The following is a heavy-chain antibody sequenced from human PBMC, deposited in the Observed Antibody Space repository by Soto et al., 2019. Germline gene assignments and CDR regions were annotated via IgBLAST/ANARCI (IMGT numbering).Heavy chain of an antibody. Sequence: QVQLVQSGAEVKKPGSSVKVSCKASGGTFSSYAISWVRQAPGQGLEWMGGIIPIFGTANYAQKFQGRVTITADESTSTDDMELSSLRSEDTAVYYCARGNSSGWYWYFDLWGRGNLVTVSS. J-gene: IGHJ2*01. V-gene: IGHV1-69*01. CDR2: IIPIFGTA. CDR1: GGTFSSYA. CDR3: ARGNSSGWYWYFDL. D-gene: IGHD6-19*01.